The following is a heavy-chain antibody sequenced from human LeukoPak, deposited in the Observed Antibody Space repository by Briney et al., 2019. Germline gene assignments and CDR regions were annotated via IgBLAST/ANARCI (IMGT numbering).Heavy chain of an antibody. Sequence: GGSLRLSCAASGFTFSSYAMSWVRQAPGKGLEWVSAISGSGGSTYYADSVKGRFTISRDNSKNTLYLQMNSLRAEDTAVYYCARSLYYDYVWGSYRSSYYFDYWGQGTLVTVSS. J-gene: IGHJ4*02. D-gene: IGHD3-16*02. CDR1: GFTFSSYA. V-gene: IGHV3-23*01. CDR3: ARSLYYDYVWGSYRSSYYFDY. CDR2: ISGSGGST.